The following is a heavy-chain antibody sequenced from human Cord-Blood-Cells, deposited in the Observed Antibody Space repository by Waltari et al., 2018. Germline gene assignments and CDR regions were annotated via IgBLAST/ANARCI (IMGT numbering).Heavy chain of an antibody. CDR3: AREGSELESHYYGMDV. V-gene: IGHV7-4-1*01. CDR1: GYTFTSYA. CDR2: INTNTGNP. D-gene: IGHD1-1*01. Sequence: QAQLVPSGTKFKKPGALVKVSCTASGYTFTSYAMNLVRQAPGQGHEWMGWINTNTGNPTYAQGFTGRFVFSLDTSVSTVYLEICSLKAEDPAVYYCAREGSELESHYYGMDVWGQWTTVTVSS. J-gene: IGHJ6*02.